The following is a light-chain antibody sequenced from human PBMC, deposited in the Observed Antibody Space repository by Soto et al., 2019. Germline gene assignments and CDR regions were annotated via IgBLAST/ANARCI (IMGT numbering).Light chain of an antibody. CDR3: HQYGRSPIFT. Sequence: VLTPSPGTLSLSPGERATLSCRASQSVASNYLAWYQQRPGQAPRLLMSAASSRAAGVPDRFSGSGSGTDFTLTISRLEPEDFAVFFCHQYGRSPIFTFGPGTTVDIK. V-gene: IGKV3-20*01. J-gene: IGKJ3*01. CDR1: QSVASNY. CDR2: AAS.